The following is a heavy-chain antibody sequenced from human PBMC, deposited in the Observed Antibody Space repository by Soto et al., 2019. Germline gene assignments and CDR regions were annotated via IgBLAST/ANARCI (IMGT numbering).Heavy chain of an antibody. CDR1: GFTFSSYG. Sequence: PGGSLRLSCAASGFTFSSYGMHWVRQAPGKGLEWVAVISDNGNNKYYADAVKGRLTITKDTSKKQVVLTMTNVDPVDTATYYCVHNGGSGSFLDYWGQGTLVTVSS. J-gene: IGHJ4*02. CDR2: ISDNGNNK. V-gene: IGHV3-30*03. CDR3: VHNGGSGSFLDY. D-gene: IGHD3-10*01.